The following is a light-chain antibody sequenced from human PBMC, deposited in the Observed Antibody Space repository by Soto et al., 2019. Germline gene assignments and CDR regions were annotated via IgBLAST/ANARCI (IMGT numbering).Light chain of an antibody. CDR1: QSVSSY. J-gene: IGKJ2*01. Sequence: EIVLTQSPATLSLSPGERATLSCRASQSVSSYLAWYQQKPGQAPRLLIYGASSRATGIPDRFSGSGSGTDFALTIGSLQPEDFATYFCLQDYNYPYSFGQGTKVDIK. CDR2: GAS. V-gene: IGKV3-11*01. CDR3: LQDYNYPYS.